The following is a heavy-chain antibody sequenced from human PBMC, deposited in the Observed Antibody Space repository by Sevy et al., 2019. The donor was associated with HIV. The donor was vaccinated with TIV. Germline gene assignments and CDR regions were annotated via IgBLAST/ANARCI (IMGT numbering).Heavy chain of an antibody. CDR3: ARRYYYDSSGYYNYFDY. D-gene: IGHD3-22*01. CDR1: GFSLNSYW. CDR2: IKQDGSVK. Sequence: GGSLRLSCAASGFSLNSYWMSWVRQAPGKGLEWVANIKQDGSVKYYVDSVKGRFTISRDNARNLLYLQMNSLRDEDTAVYYCARRYYYDSSGYYNYFDYWGQGTLVTVSS. J-gene: IGHJ4*02. V-gene: IGHV3-7*01.